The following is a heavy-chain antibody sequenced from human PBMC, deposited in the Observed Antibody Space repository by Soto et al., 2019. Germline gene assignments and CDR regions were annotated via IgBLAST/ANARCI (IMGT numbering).Heavy chain of an antibody. J-gene: IGHJ3*02. Sequence: SVKVSCKASGYTFTGYHMHWVRQAPGQGPEWMGWINPNSGGTNYAQKFRGRVTMTRDTSISTAYMELSRLTSDDTAIYFCARLRLRLDAFDIWGQGTVVTVSS. CDR3: ARLRLRLDAFDI. V-gene: IGHV1-2*02. CDR1: GYTFTGYH. D-gene: IGHD2-21*02. CDR2: INPNSGGT.